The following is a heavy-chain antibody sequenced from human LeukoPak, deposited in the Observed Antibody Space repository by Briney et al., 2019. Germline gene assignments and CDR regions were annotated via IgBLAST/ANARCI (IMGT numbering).Heavy chain of an antibody. CDR2: IGGSGDGT. CDR1: GFTFSSYA. D-gene: IGHD3-22*01. V-gene: IGHV3-23*01. J-gene: IGHJ5*02. CDR3: AKRYYYGTSGNPGGLDP. Sequence: PGGSLRLSCAASGFTFSSYAMGWVRQAPGKGLEWVSTIGGSGDGTYYADSVKGRFTISRDNSKNTLSLQMNSLRAEDTAVYYCAKRYYYGTSGNPGGLDPWGQGTLVTVSS.